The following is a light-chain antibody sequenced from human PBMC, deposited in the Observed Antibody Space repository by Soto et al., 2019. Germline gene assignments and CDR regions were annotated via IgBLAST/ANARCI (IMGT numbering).Light chain of an antibody. CDR1: QSVLYSSNNKNY. J-gene: IGKJ5*01. CDR3: QQYYSTFIT. CDR2: WAS. Sequence: DIVMTQSTDSLAVSLGERATINCKSSQSVLYSSNNKNYLAWYQQKPGQPPKLLIYWASTRESGVPDRFSGSGSGTDFTLTISSLQAEDVAVYYCQQYYSTFITFGQGTRLEIK. V-gene: IGKV4-1*01.